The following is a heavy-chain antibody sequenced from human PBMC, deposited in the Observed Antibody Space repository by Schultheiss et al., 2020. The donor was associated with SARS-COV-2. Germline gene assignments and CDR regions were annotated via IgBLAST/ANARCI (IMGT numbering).Heavy chain of an antibody. CDR3: ARVAWTTTVVTPIDY. J-gene: IGHJ4*02. Sequence: GGSLRLSCAASGFTFSSYDMHWVRQATGKGLEWVSAIGTAGDPYYPGSVKGRFTISRDNSKNTLYLQMNSLRAEDTAVYYCARVAWTTTVVTPIDYWGQGTLVTVSS. CDR1: GFTFSSYD. D-gene: IGHD4-23*01. V-gene: IGHV3-13*05. CDR2: IGTAGDP.